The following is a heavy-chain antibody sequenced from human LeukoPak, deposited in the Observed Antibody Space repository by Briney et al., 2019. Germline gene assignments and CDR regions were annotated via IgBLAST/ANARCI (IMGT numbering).Heavy chain of an antibody. CDR1: GGSFSGYY. Sequence: SETLSLTCAVYGGSFSGYYWSWIRQPPGKGLEWIGEINHSGSTNYNPSLKSRVTISVDTSKKQFSLRLSSVTAADTAVYYCARQKDNSGYFFRWGQGTLVTVSS. D-gene: IGHD3-22*01. V-gene: IGHV4-34*01. J-gene: IGHJ4*02. CDR2: INHSGST. CDR3: ARQKDNSGYFFR.